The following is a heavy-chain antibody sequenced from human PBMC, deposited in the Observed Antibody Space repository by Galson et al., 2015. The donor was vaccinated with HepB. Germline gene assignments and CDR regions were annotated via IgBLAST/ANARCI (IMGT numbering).Heavy chain of an antibody. CDR1: GSTFTSYD. D-gene: IGHD2-2*01. CDR3: ARAKFPLYCSSTSCSFDY. Sequence: SVTVSCKASGSTFTSYDINWVRQATGQGLEWMGWMNPNSGNTGYAQKFQGRVTMTRNTSISTAYMELSSLRSEDTAVYYCARAKFPLYCSSTSCSFDYWGQGTLVTVSS. CDR2: MNPNSGNT. V-gene: IGHV1-8*01. J-gene: IGHJ4*02.